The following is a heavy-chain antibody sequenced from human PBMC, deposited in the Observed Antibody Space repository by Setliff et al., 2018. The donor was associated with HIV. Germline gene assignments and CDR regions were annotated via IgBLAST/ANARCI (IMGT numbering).Heavy chain of an antibody. Sequence: KTSETLSLTCTVSGPSINIHYWSWIRQSPGKAFEWIGYIYSTGSTNYNPSLQSRVTISMVASRNQFSLKVTSVTAADTAVYYCAKGAGFYGDHTFDHWGQGRQVTVSS. CDR2: IYSTGST. D-gene: IGHD4-17*01. CDR3: AKGAGFYGDHTFDH. CDR1: GPSINIHY. V-gene: IGHV4-59*11. J-gene: IGHJ4*02.